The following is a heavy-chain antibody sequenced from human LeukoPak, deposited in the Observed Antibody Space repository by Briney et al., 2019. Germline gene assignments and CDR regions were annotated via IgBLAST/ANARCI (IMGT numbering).Heavy chain of an antibody. CDR2: FDPEDGET. V-gene: IGHV1-24*01. J-gene: IGHJ4*02. Sequence: GPSVKVSCKVSGYTLTELSMHWVRQAPGKGLEWMGGFDPEDGETIYAQKFQGRVTMTEDTSTDTAYMELSSLRSEDTAVYYCATKPYYGSGRFIGRASLISQFDYWGQGTLVTVSS. CDR3: ATKPYYGSGRFIGRASLISQFDY. D-gene: IGHD3-10*01. CDR1: GYTLTELS.